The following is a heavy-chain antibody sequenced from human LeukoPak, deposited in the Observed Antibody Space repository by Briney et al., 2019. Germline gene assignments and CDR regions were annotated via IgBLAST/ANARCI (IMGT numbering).Heavy chain of an antibody. Sequence: GASVKVSCKASGYTFTSYGISWVRQAPGQGLEWMGWISAYNGNTNYAQKLQGRVTMTTDTSTSTAYMELRSLRSDDTAVYYCARDSYSGSYWPYTDDALDIWGQGTMVTVSS. CDR1: GYTFTSYG. CDR2: ISAYNGNT. J-gene: IGHJ3*02. D-gene: IGHD1-26*01. V-gene: IGHV1-18*01. CDR3: ARDSYSGSYWPYTDDALDI.